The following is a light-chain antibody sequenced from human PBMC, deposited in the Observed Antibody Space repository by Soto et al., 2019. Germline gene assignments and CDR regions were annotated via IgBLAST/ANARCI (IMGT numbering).Light chain of an antibody. J-gene: IGKJ3*01. CDR2: WAS. CDR1: QSVLYSSNNKNY. CDR3: EQYYSTPGFT. V-gene: IGKV4-1*01. Sequence: DIVMTQSPDSLAVSLDERATINCKSSQSVLYSSNNKNYLAWYQQKPGQPPKLLIYWASTRESGVPDRFSGSGSGTDFTLTISSLQAEDVAVYYCEQYYSTPGFTFGPGTKVDIK.